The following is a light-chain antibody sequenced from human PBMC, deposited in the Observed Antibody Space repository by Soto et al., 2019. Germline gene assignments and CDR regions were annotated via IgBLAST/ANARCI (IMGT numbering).Light chain of an antibody. CDR1: ERVSSSY. J-gene: IGKJ5*01. V-gene: IGKV3D-20*01. CDR2: DAS. CDR3: QQYGNAPIT. Sequence: EFGWPQFPPPRLFLQGKGPPPSSGPGERVSSSYVAWYQQKPGLAPRLPIYDASNRATGIPDRFSGSGAGTDYILTINRLEPEDVAVYYCQQYGNAPITFGQGTRLEIK.